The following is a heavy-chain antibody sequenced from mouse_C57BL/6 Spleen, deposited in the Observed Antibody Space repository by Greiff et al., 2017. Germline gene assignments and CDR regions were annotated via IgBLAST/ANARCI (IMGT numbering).Heavy chain of an antibody. Sequence: EVKLQESGPGLVKPSQSLSLSCSVSGYSITSGYFWYWLRQVPGNKLEWMGYISYDGSNNYNPTLKNRISITRDTSKNQVFLKLNSVTTEDTATYYCASFAYWGQGTLVTVSA. V-gene: IGHV3-6*01. CDR1: GYSITSGYF. J-gene: IGHJ3*01. CDR2: ISYDGSN. CDR3: ASFAY.